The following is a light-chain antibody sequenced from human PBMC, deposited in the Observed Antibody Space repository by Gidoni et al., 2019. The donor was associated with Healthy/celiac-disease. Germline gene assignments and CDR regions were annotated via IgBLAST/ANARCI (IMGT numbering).Light chain of an antibody. Sequence: QSALTQPASVSGSPGPSLTISCTGTSSDVGSYNLVSWYQQHPGKAPKLMIYEVSKRPSGVSNRFSGSKSGNTASLTISGLQAEDEADYYCCSYAGSSTLVVFGGGTKLTVL. CDR2: EVS. CDR3: CSYAGSSTLVV. CDR1: SSDVGSYNL. V-gene: IGLV2-23*02. J-gene: IGLJ2*01.